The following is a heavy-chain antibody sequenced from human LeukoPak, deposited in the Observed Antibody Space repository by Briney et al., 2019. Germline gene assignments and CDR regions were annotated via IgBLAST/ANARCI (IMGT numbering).Heavy chain of an antibody. CDR2: ISGSGGNT. CDR1: GFTVSSYS. D-gene: IGHD6-19*01. CDR3: AKGSIAVALFDY. J-gene: IGHJ4*02. Sequence: GGSLRLSCAASGFTVSSYSMSWVRQAPGKGLGLVSAISGSGGNTYYADSVKGRVTISRDNSKNTLYMQMNSLRAEATVVYYCAKGSIAVALFDYWGQGTLVTVSS. V-gene: IGHV3-23*01.